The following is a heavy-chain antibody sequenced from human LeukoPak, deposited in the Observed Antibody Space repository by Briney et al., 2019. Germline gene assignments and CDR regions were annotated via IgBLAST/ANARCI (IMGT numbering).Heavy chain of an antibody. Sequence: PSQTRSLTCTVSGGSISSGGYYWSWIRQHPGKGLDWIGYTYYSGSTYYNPSLKSRFTISVDTSQHPFSLKLSSVTAAETAVYYCGRGRRIAGTPRPIIFFDYWGQGTLVTVSS. CDR1: GGSISSGGYY. CDR3: GRGRRIAGTPRPIIFFDY. J-gene: IGHJ4*02. CDR2: TYYSGST. V-gene: IGHV4-31*03. D-gene: IGHD1-7*01.